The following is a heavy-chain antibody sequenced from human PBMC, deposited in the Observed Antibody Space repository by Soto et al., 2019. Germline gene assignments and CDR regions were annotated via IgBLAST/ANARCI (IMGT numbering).Heavy chain of an antibody. D-gene: IGHD6-13*01. CDR1: GDSVSSNSAA. V-gene: IGHV6-1*01. J-gene: IGHJ5*02. CDR3: PRYTSNWSPDP. CDR2: TYYRSKWYS. Sequence: SQTLSLTCAILGDSVSSNSAAWNWIRQSPSRGLEWLGRTYYRSKWYSDYGISVRGRISITPDTSKNLFSLQLNSVTPEDTDVDSFPRYTSNWSPDPGGQEPLVTVS.